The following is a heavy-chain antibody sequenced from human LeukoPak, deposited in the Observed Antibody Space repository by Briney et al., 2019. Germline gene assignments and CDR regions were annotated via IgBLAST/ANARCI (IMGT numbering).Heavy chain of an antibody. CDR3: AKDPGSYDFWSGPFDY. J-gene: IGHJ4*02. CDR1: GFTFRSYG. Sequence: GGSLRLSCAASGFTFRSYGMSWVRQAPGKGLEWVSAISGSGGSTYYADSVKGRFTISRDNSKNTLYLQMNSLRAEDTAVYYCAKDPGSYDFWSGPFDYWGQGTLVTVSS. CDR2: ISGSGGST. D-gene: IGHD3-3*01. V-gene: IGHV3-23*01.